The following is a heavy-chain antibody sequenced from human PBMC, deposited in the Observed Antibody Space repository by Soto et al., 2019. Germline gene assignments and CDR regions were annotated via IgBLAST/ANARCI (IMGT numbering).Heavy chain of an antibody. V-gene: IGHV3-15*01. D-gene: IGHD2-15*01. J-gene: IGHJ4*02. Sequence: GGSLRLSCAASGFTFSNAWMSWVRQAPGKGLEWVGRIKSKTYGGKTDYAATVKGRFTISRDDSKNTLYLQMNSLKTEDTAVYYCTTGIGIGCSGGSCTSVFDYWGQGTLVTVSS. CDR2: IKSKTYGGKT. CDR1: GFTFSNAW. CDR3: TTGIGIGCSGGSCTSVFDY.